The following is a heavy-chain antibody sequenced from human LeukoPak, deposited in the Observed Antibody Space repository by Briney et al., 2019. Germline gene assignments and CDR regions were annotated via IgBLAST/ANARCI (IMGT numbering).Heavy chain of an antibody. CDR3: ARGGDYYDSSGYFDY. D-gene: IGHD3-22*01. J-gene: IGHJ4*02. V-gene: IGHV1-18*01. CDR1: GYTFTRYG. Sequence: ASVKVSCKASGYTFTRYGISWVRQPPGQGLEWMGWISAYNGNTNYAQKLQGRVTMTTDTSTSTAYMELRSLRSDDTAVYYCARGGDYYDSSGYFDYWGQGTLVTVSS. CDR2: ISAYNGNT.